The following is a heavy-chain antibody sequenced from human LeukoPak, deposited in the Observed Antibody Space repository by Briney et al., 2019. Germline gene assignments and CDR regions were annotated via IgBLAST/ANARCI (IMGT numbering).Heavy chain of an antibody. D-gene: IGHD5-24*01. CDR3: ARGWLQYRFDY. V-gene: IGHV1-46*01. J-gene: IGHJ4*02. Sequence: GASVKVSCKASGYTFTGYYIHWVRQAPGQGLEWMGIINPSGGSTSYAQKFQGRVTMTRDMSTSTVYMELSSLRSEDTAVYYCARGWLQYRFDYWGQGTLVTVSS. CDR2: INPSGGST. CDR1: GYTFTGYY.